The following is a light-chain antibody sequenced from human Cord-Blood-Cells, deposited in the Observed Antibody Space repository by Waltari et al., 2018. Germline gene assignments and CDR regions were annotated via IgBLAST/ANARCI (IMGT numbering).Light chain of an antibody. J-gene: IGKJ4*01. CDR2: GAS. Sequence: EIVLTQSPGTLSLSPGERATLSCSASQSVSSSYLAWYQQKPGQAPRLLIDGASSRATGIPDRFSGSGSGTGFTLTISRLEPEDFAVYYCQQYGSSPPLTFGGGTKVEIK. CDR3: QQYGSSPPLT. V-gene: IGKV3-20*01. CDR1: QSVSSSY.